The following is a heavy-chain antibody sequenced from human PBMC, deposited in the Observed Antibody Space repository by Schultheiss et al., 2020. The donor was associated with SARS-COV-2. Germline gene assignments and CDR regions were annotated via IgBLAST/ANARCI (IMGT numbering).Heavy chain of an antibody. Sequence: GGSLRLSCAASGFTFSSYGMHWVRQAPGKGLEWVAVILYDGSNKYFADSVKGRFTISRDNSKNTLFLQMNSLKTEDTAVYYCARERQYYDILTGYSDLHFFDSWGQGTLVTVSS. CDR2: ILYDGSNK. J-gene: IGHJ4*02. CDR3: ARERQYYDILTGYSDLHFFDS. V-gene: IGHV3-33*01. D-gene: IGHD3-9*01. CDR1: GFTFSSYG.